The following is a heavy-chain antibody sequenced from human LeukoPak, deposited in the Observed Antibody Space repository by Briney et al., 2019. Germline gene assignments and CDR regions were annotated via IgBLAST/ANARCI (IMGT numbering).Heavy chain of an antibody. Sequence: PSETLSLTCTVSGYSISSGYYWGWIRPPPGKGLEWIGSIYHSGSTYYNPSLKSRVTISVDTSKNQFSLKLSSVTAADTAVYYCARGPSTHYYGSGNYSYFDYWGQGTLVTVSS. CDR1: GYSISSGYY. CDR3: ARGPSTHYYGSGNYSYFDY. V-gene: IGHV4-38-2*02. CDR2: IYHSGST. J-gene: IGHJ4*02. D-gene: IGHD3-10*01.